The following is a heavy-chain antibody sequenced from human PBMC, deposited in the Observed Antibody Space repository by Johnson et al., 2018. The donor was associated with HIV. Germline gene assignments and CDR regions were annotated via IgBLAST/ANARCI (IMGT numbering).Heavy chain of an antibody. D-gene: IGHD6-13*01. CDR1: GFPFSSSW. J-gene: IGHJ3*02. CDR2: INSDGGST. Sequence: VQLVESGGGLVQPGGSLTLSCTASGFPFSSSWMHWVRQAPGKGLVWVSRINSDGGSTAYADSVKGRFAISRDNSKTTLYLQIHSRRAEDTAWYYCARVPSAAAGSRGGAFDIWGQGTMVTVSS. CDR3: ARVPSAAAGSRGGAFDI. V-gene: IGHV3-74*03.